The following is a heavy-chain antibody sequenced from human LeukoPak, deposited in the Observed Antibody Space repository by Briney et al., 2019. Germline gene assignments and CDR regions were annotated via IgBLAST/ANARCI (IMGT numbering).Heavy chain of an antibody. CDR2: ISYDGSNK. D-gene: IGHD3-10*01. CDR3: AKWPDYGSGSYSDY. CDR1: GFTFSSYG. Sequence: GRSLRLSCAASGFTFSSYGMHWVRQAPGKGLEWVAVISYDGSNKYYADSVKGRFTISRDNSKNTLYLQINSLRAEDTAVYYCAKWPDYGSGSYSDYWGQGTLVTVSS. J-gene: IGHJ4*02. V-gene: IGHV3-30*18.